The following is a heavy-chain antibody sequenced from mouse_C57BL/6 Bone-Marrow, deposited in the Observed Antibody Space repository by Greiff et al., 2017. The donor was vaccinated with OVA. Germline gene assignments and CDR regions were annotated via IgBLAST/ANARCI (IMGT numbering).Heavy chain of an antibody. Sequence: EVKLVESEGGLVQPGSSMKLSCTASGFTFSDYYMAWVRQVPEKGLEWVANINYDGSSTYYLDSLKSRFIISRDNAKNILYMQMSSLKSEDTATYYCAREGGIYYGNFGFDYWGQGTTLTVSS. CDR2: INYDGSST. CDR1: GFTFSDYY. CDR3: AREGGIYYGNFGFDY. J-gene: IGHJ2*01. D-gene: IGHD2-1*01. V-gene: IGHV5-16*01.